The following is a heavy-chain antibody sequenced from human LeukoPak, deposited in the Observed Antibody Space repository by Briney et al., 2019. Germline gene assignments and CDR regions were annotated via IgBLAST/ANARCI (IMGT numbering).Heavy chain of an antibody. J-gene: IGHJ4*02. D-gene: IGHD6-25*01. CDR1: GFIFSNYG. CDR2: ISASGSAT. V-gene: IGHV3-23*01. Sequence: GGSLRLSCAASGFIFSNYGMNWVRQAPGKGLEWVAAISASGSATSYADSVRGRFTISRDNSKNTLYLQMNSLRAEDTAVYYCAKDSGNYWGQGTLVTVSS. CDR3: AKDSGNY.